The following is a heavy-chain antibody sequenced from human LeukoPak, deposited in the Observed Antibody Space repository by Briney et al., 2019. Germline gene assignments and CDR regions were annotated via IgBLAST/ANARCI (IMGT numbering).Heavy chain of an antibody. D-gene: IGHD3/OR15-3a*01. Sequence: GGSLRLSCAASGFTFSSYGMHWVRQAPGKGLEWVAVISYDGSNKYYADSVKGRFTISRDNSKNTLYLQMNSLRAEDTAVYYCARDDGGTGPFDYWGQGTLVTVSS. CDR2: ISYDGSNK. V-gene: IGHV3-30*03. J-gene: IGHJ4*02. CDR3: ARDDGGTGPFDY. CDR1: GFTFSSYG.